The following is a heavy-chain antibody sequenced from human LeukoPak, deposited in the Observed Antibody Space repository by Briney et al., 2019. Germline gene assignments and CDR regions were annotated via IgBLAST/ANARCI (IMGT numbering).Heavy chain of an antibody. CDR2: IYPGDSDT. CDR1: GYRFTSYW. J-gene: IGHJ6*02. D-gene: IGHD3-9*01. CDR3: ARLHRYFDWFDGMDV. V-gene: IGHV5-51*01. Sequence: GESLQISCKGSGYRFTSYWIGWVRQMPGKGLEWMGIIYPGDSDTRYSPSFQGQVTISADKSISTAYLQWSSLKASDTAMYYCARLHRYFDWFDGMDVWGQGTTVTVSS.